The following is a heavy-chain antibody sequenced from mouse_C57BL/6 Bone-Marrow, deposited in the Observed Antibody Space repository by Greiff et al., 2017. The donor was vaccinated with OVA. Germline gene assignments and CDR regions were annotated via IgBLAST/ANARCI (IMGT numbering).Heavy chain of an antibody. CDR3: AGGPSWYFDV. V-gene: IGHV1-55*01. Sequence: QVQLQQPGAELVKPGASVKMSCKASGYTFTSYWITWVKQRPGQGLEWIGDIYPGSGSTNYNEKFKSKATLTVDTSSSTAYMQLSSLKSEDSAVYYCAGGPSWYFDVWGTGTTVTVSS. J-gene: IGHJ1*03. CDR1: GYTFTSYW. CDR2: IYPGSGST. D-gene: IGHD4-1*01.